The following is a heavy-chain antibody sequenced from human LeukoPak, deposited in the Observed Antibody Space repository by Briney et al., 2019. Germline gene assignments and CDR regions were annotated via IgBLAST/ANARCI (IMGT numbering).Heavy chain of an antibody. J-gene: IGHJ4*02. D-gene: IGHD6-19*01. CDR1: GYTFTGYY. CDR2: INPNSGGT. V-gene: IGHV1-2*02. CDR3: ARGIAVAGTNFDY. Sequence: ASVKVSCKASGYTFTGYYMHWVRQAPGQGLEWMGWINPNSGGTNYAQKFQGRVTMTRDTSISTAYMELSRLRFDDTAVYYCARGIAVAGTNFDYWGQGTLVTVSS.